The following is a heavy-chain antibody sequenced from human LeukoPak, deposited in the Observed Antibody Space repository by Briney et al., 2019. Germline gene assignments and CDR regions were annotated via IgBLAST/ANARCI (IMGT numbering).Heavy chain of an antibody. V-gene: IGHV1-69*04. CDR1: GGTFSSYA. D-gene: IGHD4-17*01. CDR2: IIPIFGIA. Sequence: SVKVSCKASGGTFSSYAISWVRQAPGQGLEWMGRIIPIFGIANYAQKFQGRVTITADKPTSTAYMELSSLRSEDTAVYYCARARTTVTGNDYYGMDVWGQGTTVTVSS. CDR3: ARARTTVTGNDYYGMDV. J-gene: IGHJ6*02.